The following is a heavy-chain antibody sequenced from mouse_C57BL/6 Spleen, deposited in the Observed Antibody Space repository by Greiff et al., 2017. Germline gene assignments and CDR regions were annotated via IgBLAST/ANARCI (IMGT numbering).Heavy chain of an antibody. CDR2: IDPSDSYT. V-gene: IGHV1-69*01. J-gene: IGHJ2*01. D-gene: IGHD2-3*01. CDR1: GYTFTSYW. CDR3: AKSGDGSAGGFHC. Sequence: QVQLQQPGAELVMPGASVKLSCKASGYTFTSYWMHWVKQRPGQGLEWIGEIDPSDSYTNYNQKFKGKSTLTVDKSSSTAYMQLSSLTSEDSAVYYCAKSGDGSAGGFHCWGQGTTLSVSS.